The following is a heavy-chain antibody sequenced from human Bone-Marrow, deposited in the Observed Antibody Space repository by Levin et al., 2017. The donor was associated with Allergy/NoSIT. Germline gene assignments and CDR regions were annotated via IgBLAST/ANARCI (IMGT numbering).Heavy chain of an antibody. J-gene: IGHJ6*02. CDR2: ISYDGSNK. CDR3: ARAAGARKLYRDYYYYYGMDV. CDR1: GFTFSSYA. D-gene: IGHD1-1*01. V-gene: IGHV3-30*04. Sequence: GESLKISCAASGFTFSSYAMHWVRQAPGKGLEWVAVISYDGSNKYYADSVKGRFTISRDNSKNTLYLQMNSLRAEDTAVYYCARAAGARKLYRDYYYYYGMDVWGQGTTVTVSS.